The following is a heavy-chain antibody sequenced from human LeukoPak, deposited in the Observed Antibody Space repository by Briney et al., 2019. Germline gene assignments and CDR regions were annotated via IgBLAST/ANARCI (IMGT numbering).Heavy chain of an antibody. V-gene: IGHV1-18*01. Sequence: ASVNVSCTASGYTFTSFGITWVRQAPGQGLEWMGWISAYNGNTNYAQKLQGRVTMTTDTSTSTAYMELRSLRSDDTAVYYCARGGSGNYLKYYFDYWGQGTLVTVSS. D-gene: IGHD3-10*01. CDR3: ARGGSGNYLKYYFDY. CDR1: GYTFTSFG. CDR2: ISAYNGNT. J-gene: IGHJ4*02.